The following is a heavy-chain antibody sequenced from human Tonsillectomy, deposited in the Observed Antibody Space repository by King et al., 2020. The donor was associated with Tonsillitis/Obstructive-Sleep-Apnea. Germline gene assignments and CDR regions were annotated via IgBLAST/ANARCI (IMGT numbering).Heavy chain of an antibody. CDR3: ARGQSYSYYYMDV. CDR2: IRSGGSAI. CDR1: GFTFSDYY. Sequence: VQLVESGGGLVKPGGSLRLSCAASGFTFSDYYMSWIRQAPGKGLEWVSYIRSGGSAIFYADSMKGRFTISRDNAKNSLYLQVNSLRVEDPAVYYCARGQSYSYYYMDVWGKGTTVTVSS. V-gene: IGHV3-11*01. J-gene: IGHJ6*03. D-gene: IGHD4-11*01.